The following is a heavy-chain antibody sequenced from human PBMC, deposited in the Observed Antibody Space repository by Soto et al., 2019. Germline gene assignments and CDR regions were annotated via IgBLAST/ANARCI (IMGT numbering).Heavy chain of an antibody. CDR1: GFTFSSYA. D-gene: IGHD1-26*01. CDR3: ANPSGGSSVFDY. J-gene: IGHJ4*02. V-gene: IGHV3-23*01. CDR2: ISGSGGST. Sequence: GGSLRLSCAASGFTFSSYAMSWVRQAPGKGLEWVSAISGSGGSTYYADSVKGRFTISRDNSKNTLYLQMNSLRAEDTAVYYCANPSGGSSVFDYWGQGSLGAVSS.